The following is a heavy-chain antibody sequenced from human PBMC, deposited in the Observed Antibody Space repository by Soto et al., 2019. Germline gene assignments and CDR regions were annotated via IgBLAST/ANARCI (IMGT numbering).Heavy chain of an antibody. CDR3: ARSPPSIWGSYRQALNWFDP. J-gene: IGHJ5*02. V-gene: IGHV4-59*01. CDR2: IYYSGST. Sequence: SETLSLTCTVSGGSISSYYGSWIRQHPGKGLEWIGYIYYSGSTNYNPSLKSRVTISVDTSKNQFSLKLSSVTAADTAVYYCARSPPSIWGSYRQALNWFDPWGQGTLVTVSS. D-gene: IGHD3-16*02. CDR1: GGSISSYY.